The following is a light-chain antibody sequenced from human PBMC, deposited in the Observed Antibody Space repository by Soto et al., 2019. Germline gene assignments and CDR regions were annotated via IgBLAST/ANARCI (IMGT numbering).Light chain of an antibody. CDR2: GES. V-gene: IGKV3-20*01. CDR3: QQYCSSPLT. CDR1: QSVSSSY. Sequence: EIVLTQSPGTLSLSPGERATLSCRASQSVSSSYLAWYQHKPGQAPRLLIYGESSRATGIPDRFSGSGSGTDFPLTISRLEPGDFAVYYCQQYCSSPLTFRGGTKVEIK. J-gene: IGKJ4*01.